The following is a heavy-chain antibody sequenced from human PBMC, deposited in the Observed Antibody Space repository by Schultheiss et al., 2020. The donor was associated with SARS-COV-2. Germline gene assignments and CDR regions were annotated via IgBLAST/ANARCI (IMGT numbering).Heavy chain of an antibody. Sequence: GGSLRLSCAASGFTFSSYAMSWVRQAPGKGLEWVSAISGSGGSTYYADSVKGRFTISRDNAKNTLYLQMNSLRAEDTAVYYCARDDFWSGLGTIDYWGQGTLVTVSS. CDR3: ARDDFWSGLGTIDY. J-gene: IGHJ4*02. CDR1: GFTFSSYA. CDR2: ISGSGGST. V-gene: IGHV3-23*01. D-gene: IGHD3-3*01.